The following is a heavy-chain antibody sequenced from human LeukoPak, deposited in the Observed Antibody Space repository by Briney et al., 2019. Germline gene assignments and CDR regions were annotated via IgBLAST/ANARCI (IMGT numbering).Heavy chain of an antibody. CDR1: GGTFSSYA. CDR2: IIPIFGTA. J-gene: IGHJ6*02. V-gene: IGHV1-69*13. D-gene: IGHD4-11*01. Sequence: ASVKVSCKASGGTFSSYAISWVQQAPGQGLEWMGGIIPIFGTANYAQKFQGRVTITADESTSTAYMELSSLRSEDTAVYYCARILTTVTWADYYYYGMDVWGQGTTVTVSS. CDR3: ARILTTVTWADYYYYGMDV.